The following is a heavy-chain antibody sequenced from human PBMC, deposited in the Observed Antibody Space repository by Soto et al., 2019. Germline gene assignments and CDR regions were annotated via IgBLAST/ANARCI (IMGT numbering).Heavy chain of an antibody. V-gene: IGHV1-3*01. Sequence: ASVKVSCKASGDTFTAYTIHWVRQAPGQRLEWMGWVNAGNGDTKYPQKFQGRVTFTRDTSASTAYMDLSSLRSEDTAVYYCARGALRLGCSGGSCPTWFDPWGQGTLVTVSS. CDR3: ARGALRLGCSGGSCPTWFDP. CDR2: VNAGNGDT. D-gene: IGHD2-15*01. J-gene: IGHJ5*02. CDR1: GDTFTAYT.